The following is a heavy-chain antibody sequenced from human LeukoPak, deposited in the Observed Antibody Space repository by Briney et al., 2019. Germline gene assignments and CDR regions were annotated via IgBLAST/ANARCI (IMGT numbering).Heavy chain of an antibody. CDR3: ARRMVRGVITSPYDY. D-gene: IGHD3-10*01. CDR2: IYPGDSDI. Sequence: GESLQISCKGSGYTFTNYWIGWVRQMPGKGLEWMGIIYPGDSDIRYSPSFQGQVTISADKSISTAYLQWSSLKASDTAMYYCARRMVRGVITSPYDYWGQGTLVTVSS. CDR1: GYTFTNYW. J-gene: IGHJ4*02. V-gene: IGHV5-51*01.